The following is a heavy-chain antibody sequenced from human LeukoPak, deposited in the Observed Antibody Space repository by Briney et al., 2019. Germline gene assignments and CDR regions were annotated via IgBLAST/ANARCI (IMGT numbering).Heavy chain of an antibody. Sequence: GSLRLSCAASGFTFSTYAMTWVRQAPGKGLEWVSGISTSGDRTYYADSVKGRFTISRDNSKNTLYLQMNSLRAEDTAGYYCARSAVGTSCCTAVDYWGQGTLVTVSS. CDR3: ARSAVGTSCCTAVDY. J-gene: IGHJ4*02. CDR2: ISTSGDRT. D-gene: IGHD1-26*01. V-gene: IGHV3-23*01. CDR1: GFTFSTYA.